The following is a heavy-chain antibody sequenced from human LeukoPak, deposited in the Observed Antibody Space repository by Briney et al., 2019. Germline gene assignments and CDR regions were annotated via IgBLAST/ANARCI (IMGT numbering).Heavy chain of an antibody. CDR3: ATTFYDGSGSQFDH. Sequence: ASVKVSCKASGYTFNNYALNWVRQAPGQGLEWMGGINTNTGNPTYAQGFTGRFVFSLDTSVSTAYLQISSLKAEDTAVYYCATTFYDGSGSQFDHWGQGTLVTVSS. CDR1: GYTFNNYA. CDR2: INTNTGNP. D-gene: IGHD3-22*01. J-gene: IGHJ4*02. V-gene: IGHV7-4-1*02.